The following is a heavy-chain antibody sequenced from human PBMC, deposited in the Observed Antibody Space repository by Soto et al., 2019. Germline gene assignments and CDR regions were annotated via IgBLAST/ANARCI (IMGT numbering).Heavy chain of an antibody. V-gene: IGHV1-8*01. CDR2: VSPENRNA. CDR3: EVTTGY. D-gene: IGHD4-17*01. Sequence: GASVKVSCKASGYTFTSYDINWVRQAPGQGLEYMGWVSPENRNAGYAPQFRGRVSMTADTSINTVYLELTTLTYEDTAVYYCEVTTGYWGQGTMVTVS. J-gene: IGHJ4*02. CDR1: GYTFTSYD.